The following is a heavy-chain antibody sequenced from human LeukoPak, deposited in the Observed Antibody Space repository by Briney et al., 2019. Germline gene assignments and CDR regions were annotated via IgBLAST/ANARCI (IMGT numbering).Heavy chain of an antibody. CDR2: ISGSGGST. V-gene: IGHV3-23*01. J-gene: IGHJ4*02. CDR1: GFPFSNYA. CDR3: AKDLSPSGSYYEAVLYYFDY. Sequence: GGSLRLSCAVSGFPFSNYAMNWVRQAPGKGLEWVSAISGSGGSTYYADSVKGRFTISRDNSKNTLYLQMNSLRAEDTAVYYCAKDLSPSGSYYEAVLYYFDYWGQGTLVTVSS. D-gene: IGHD1-26*01.